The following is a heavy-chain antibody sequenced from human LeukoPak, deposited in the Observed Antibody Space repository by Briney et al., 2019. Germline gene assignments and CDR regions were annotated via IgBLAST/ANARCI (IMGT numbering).Heavy chain of an antibody. CDR2: IHYGGTT. D-gene: IGHD1-1*01. J-gene: IGHJ3*02. Sequence: TSETLSLTCNVSGGSISGGGYYWGWLRQTPGKGLEWIGSIHYGGTTYYNPSLRSRVAISVDTSMNQIYLNLMSVSAADRALFYCARERIRLDRRGVFDIWGQGTMVTVSS. V-gene: IGHV4-39*07. CDR3: ARERIRLDRRGVFDI. CDR1: GGSISGGGYY.